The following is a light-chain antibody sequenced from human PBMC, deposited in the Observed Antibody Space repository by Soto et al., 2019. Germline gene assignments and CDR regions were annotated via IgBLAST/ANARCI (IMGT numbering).Light chain of an antibody. CDR1: QSVSSGY. J-gene: IGKJ1*01. Sequence: EIVLTQSPGTLSLSPGVRATLSCRASQSVSSGYLAWYQQKPGQAPRLLIYGASSRATGIPDRFSGSGSGTDFTLTISRLEPEDFAVYYCQQYGGSPTWTFGQGTKVEIK. V-gene: IGKV3-20*01. CDR2: GAS. CDR3: QQYGGSPTWT.